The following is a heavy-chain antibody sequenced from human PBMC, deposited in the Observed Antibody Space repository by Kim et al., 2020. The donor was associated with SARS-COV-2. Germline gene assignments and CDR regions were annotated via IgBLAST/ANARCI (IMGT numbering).Heavy chain of an antibody. V-gene: IGHV3-49*02. CDR2: T. CDR3: TRFKTTPFDY. J-gene: IGHJ4*02. Sequence: TECAASVKGRFNISRDDSKTIAYLQMNSLKTEDTAVYYCTRFKTTPFDYWGQGTLVTVSS. D-gene: IGHD1-7*01.